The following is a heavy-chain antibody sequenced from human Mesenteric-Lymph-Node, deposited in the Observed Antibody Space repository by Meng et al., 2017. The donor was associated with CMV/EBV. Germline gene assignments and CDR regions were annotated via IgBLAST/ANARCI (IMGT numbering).Heavy chain of an antibody. D-gene: IGHD4-23*01. V-gene: IGHV1-2*02. CDR1: GYTFTAFC. Sequence: ASVKVSCKASGYTFTAFCIHWMRQAPGQGLEWVGWIHPNSGTTNYAQNFQGRVTMTRDTSITTAYMDLSSLRIDDTAVYYCARGDTVVTPDYWGRGTQVTVSS. CDR3: ARGDTVVTPDY. CDR2: IHPNSGTT. J-gene: IGHJ4*02.